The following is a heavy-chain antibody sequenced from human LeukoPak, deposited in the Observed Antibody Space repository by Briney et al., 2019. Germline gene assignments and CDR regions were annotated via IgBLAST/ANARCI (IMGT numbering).Heavy chain of an antibody. CDR1: GYTFTSYY. Sequence: ASVKVSCKASGYTFTSYYMHWVRQAPGQGLEWMGIINPSGGSTSYVQKFQGRVTMTRDMSTSTVYMELSSLRSEDTAVYYCARDRGEITSDYYYYMDVWGKGTTVTVSS. J-gene: IGHJ6*03. V-gene: IGHV1-46*01. D-gene: IGHD3-16*01. CDR3: ARDRGEITSDYYYYMDV. CDR2: INPSGGST.